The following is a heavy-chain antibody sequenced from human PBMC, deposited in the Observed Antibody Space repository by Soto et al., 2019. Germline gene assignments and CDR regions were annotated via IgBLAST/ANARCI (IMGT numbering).Heavy chain of an antibody. D-gene: IGHD3-10*01. J-gene: IGHJ4*02. V-gene: IGHV3-23*05. CDR2: IDNSGSTT. Sequence: EVQLLESGGGLVQPGGSLRLSCVASTFTFGRYAMNWVRQAPGKGLEWVSTIDNSGSTTYYADSVKGRFTISRDSSKDTLDLEMNSLRAEDTAVYFCAKHYASGKRYFDYWGPGTLVTVSS. CDR1: TFTFGRYA. CDR3: AKHYASGKRYFDY.